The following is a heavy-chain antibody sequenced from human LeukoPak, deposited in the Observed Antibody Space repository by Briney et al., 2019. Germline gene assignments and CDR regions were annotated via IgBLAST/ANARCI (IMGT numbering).Heavy chain of an antibody. Sequence: GGSLRLSCAASGFTFSSYAMNWVRQAPGKGLAWVSGINNSGGSTYYADSVKGRFTISRDNSKNTLYLQMNSLRAEDTAVYYCAKPPGLRRLDPWGQGTLVTVSS. V-gene: IGHV3-23*01. CDR1: GFTFSSYA. CDR3: AKPPGLRRLDP. J-gene: IGHJ5*02. D-gene: IGHD5-12*01. CDR2: INNSGGST.